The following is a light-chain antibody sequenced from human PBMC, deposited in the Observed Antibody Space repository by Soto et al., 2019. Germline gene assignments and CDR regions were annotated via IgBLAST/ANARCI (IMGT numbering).Light chain of an antibody. CDR1: QSINRK. CDR3: KQYDSWSPIT. J-gene: IGKJ4*02. Sequence: EIVMTQSPVTLSESPGERATLSCRASQSINRKVAWYQQRPGQAPRLLISDASIRATGIPARFSGSGSGTEFTLTISSLQSEDFAVYYCKQYDSWSPITFGGGTKVEIK. CDR2: DAS. V-gene: IGKV3-15*01.